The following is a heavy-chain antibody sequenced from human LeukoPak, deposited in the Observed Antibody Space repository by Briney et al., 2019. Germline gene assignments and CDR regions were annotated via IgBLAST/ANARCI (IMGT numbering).Heavy chain of an antibody. CDR2: ISSGGSYI. CDR1: GFTFSSYS. V-gene: IGHV3-21*01. Sequence: GGSLRLSCAASGFTFSSYSMNWVRQAPGKGLEWVSSISSGGSYIYYADSMKGRFIISRDNAKKSLFLQMNSLRAEDTAVYYCARGQEQPDYWGQGTLDTVSS. J-gene: IGHJ4*02. D-gene: IGHD6-13*01. CDR3: ARGQEQPDY.